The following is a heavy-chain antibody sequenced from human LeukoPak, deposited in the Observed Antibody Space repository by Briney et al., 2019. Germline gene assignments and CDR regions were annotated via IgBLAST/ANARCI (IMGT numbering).Heavy chain of an antibody. Sequence: ASVKVSCKASRYIFTSYYIHWVRQAPGQGLEWMGWINPNNGGTKYGKKFQGRVTMTSDTSISTAYMELSRLRYDDTAMYYCARERGSSWFADYWGQGTLVTVSS. CDR2: INPNNGGT. CDR1: RYIFTSYY. D-gene: IGHD6-13*01. J-gene: IGHJ4*02. V-gene: IGHV1-2*02. CDR3: ARERGSSWFADY.